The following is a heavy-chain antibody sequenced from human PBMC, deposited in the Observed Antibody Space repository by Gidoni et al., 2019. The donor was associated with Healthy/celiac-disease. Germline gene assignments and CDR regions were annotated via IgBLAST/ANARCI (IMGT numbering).Heavy chain of an antibody. CDR2: ISSSSSYI. CDR1: GFTFSSYS. D-gene: IGHD2-15*01. CDR3: ARVAGGGSCYNY. Sequence: EVQLVESGGGLVKPGGSLSLSCAASGFTFSSYSMNWVRQAPGKGLEWVSSISSSSSYIYYADSVKGRFTISRDNAKNSLYLQMNSLRAEDTAVYYCARVAGGGSCYNYWGQGTLVTVSS. V-gene: IGHV3-21*01. J-gene: IGHJ4*02.